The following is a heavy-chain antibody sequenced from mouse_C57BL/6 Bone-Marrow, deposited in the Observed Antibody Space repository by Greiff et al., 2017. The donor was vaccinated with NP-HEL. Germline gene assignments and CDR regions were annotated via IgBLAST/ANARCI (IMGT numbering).Heavy chain of an antibody. V-gene: IGHV1-5*01. Sequence: VHVKQSGTVLARPGASVKMSCKTSGYTFTSYWMHWVKQRPGQGLEWIGAIYPGNSDTRYNQKFKGKAKLTAVTSASTAYMELSSLTNEDSAVYYYTYGNYYYAMDYWGQGTSVTVSS. J-gene: IGHJ4*01. CDR2: IYPGNSDT. CDR1: GYTFTSYW. D-gene: IGHD2-1*01. CDR3: TYGNYYYAMDY.